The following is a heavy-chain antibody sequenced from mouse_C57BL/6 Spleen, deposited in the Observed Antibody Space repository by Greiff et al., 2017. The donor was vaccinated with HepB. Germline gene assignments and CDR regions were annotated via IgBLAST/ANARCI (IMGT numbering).Heavy chain of an antibody. V-gene: IGHV1-61*01. Sequence: QVQLQQPGAELVRPGSSVKLSCKAFGYPFTSYWMDWVKQRPGQGLEWIGNIYPSDSETHYNQKFKDKATLTVDKSSSTAYMQLSSLTSEDSAVYYCASSPIYDGPWFAYWGQGTLVTVSA. CDR1: GYPFTSYW. CDR3: ASSPIYDGPWFAY. D-gene: IGHD2-3*01. CDR2: IYPSDSET. J-gene: IGHJ3*01.